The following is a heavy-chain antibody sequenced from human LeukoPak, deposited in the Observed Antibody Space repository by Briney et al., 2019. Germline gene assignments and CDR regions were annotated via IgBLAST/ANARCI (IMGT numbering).Heavy chain of an antibody. Sequence: ASVKVSCKASGYTFTSYDINWVRQATGQGLEWMGWMNPNSGNTGYAQKFQGRVTITRNTSISTAYMELSSLRSEDTAVYYCARKLSIIPAAIHTFDYWGQGTLVTVSS. D-gene: IGHD2-2*02. CDR2: MNPNSGNT. CDR3: ARKLSIIPAAIHTFDY. CDR1: GYTFTSYD. J-gene: IGHJ4*02. V-gene: IGHV1-8*03.